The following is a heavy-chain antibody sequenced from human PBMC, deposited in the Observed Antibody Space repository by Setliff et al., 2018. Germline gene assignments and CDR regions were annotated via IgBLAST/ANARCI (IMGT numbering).Heavy chain of an antibody. CDR1: GYTFTSYG. V-gene: IGHV1-18*01. D-gene: IGHD2-21*01. CDR3: ATEKFPGDWGDY. CDR2: ISAYNGNT. J-gene: IGHJ4*02. Sequence: ASVKVSCKASGYTFTSYGISWVRQAPGQGLEWMGWISAYNGNTNYAQKLQGRVTITADKSTSTAYMELSSLRSDDTAVYYCATEKFPGDWGDYWGQGTLVTVSS.